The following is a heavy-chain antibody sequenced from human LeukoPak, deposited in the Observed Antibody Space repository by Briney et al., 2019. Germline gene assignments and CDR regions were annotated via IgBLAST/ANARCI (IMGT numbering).Heavy chain of an antibody. V-gene: IGHV4-34*01. CDR2: INRCGST. J-gene: IGHJ5*02. CDR1: CRFLSVYY. Sequence: SDTLSLTCAVYCRFLSVYYWRWIRQPPGRGGVWIGEINRCGSTNFRPSLKSRVTISVDTSKNQYSLKLRSVTAADTAVYYCAREGPGSSFPYGDYSNWFDPWGQGTLVTVSS. CDR3: AREGPGSSFPYGDYSNWFDP. D-gene: IGHD4-17*01.